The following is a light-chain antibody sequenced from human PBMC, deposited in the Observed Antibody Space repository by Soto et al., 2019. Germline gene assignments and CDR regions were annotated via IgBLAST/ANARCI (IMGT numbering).Light chain of an antibody. Sequence: QSALTQPPSASGTPGQRVPISCSGSSSNIGSNTVNWYQQPPGTAPKLLIYSNNQRPSGVPDRFSGSKSGTSASLAISGLQSEDEADYYCAAWDDSLNGYVFGTVTKVTVL. CDR2: SNN. CDR1: SSNIGSNT. J-gene: IGLJ1*01. CDR3: AAWDDSLNGYV. V-gene: IGLV1-44*01.